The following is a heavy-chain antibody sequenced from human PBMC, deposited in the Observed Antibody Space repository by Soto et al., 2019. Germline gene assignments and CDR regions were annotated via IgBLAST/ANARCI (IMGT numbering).Heavy chain of an antibody. J-gene: IGHJ5*02. V-gene: IGHV3-23*01. D-gene: IGHD3-22*01. CDR3: AQASITMIVVVITTRSISLDP. CDR2: ISGRGGIT. Sequence: GGSLRLSCAASGFTFSSYAMSCVRKAPGKGLEWDSAISGRGGITYYADSVKGLFTISSDNSKNTLYRQMNSLRAEDTAVYYCAQASITMIVVVITTRSISLDPWGQGTLVTVSS. CDR1: GFTFSSYA.